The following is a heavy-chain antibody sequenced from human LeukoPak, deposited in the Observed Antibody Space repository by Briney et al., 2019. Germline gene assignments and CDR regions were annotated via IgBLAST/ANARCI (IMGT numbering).Heavy chain of an antibody. J-gene: IGHJ4*02. CDR3: ASSSYDSSGYYPTGYFDY. Sequence: ASVKVSCKASGYTFTSYAMHWVHQAPGQRLEWMGWINAGNGNTKYSQKFQGRVTITRDTSASTAYMELSSLRSEDTAVYYCASSSYDSSGYYPTGYFDYWGQGTLVTVSS. D-gene: IGHD3-22*01. CDR1: GYTFTSYA. CDR2: INAGNGNT. V-gene: IGHV1-3*01.